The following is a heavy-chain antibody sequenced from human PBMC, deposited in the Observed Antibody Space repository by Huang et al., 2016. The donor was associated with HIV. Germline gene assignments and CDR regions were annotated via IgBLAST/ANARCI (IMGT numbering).Heavy chain of an antibody. CDR3: FSGSYYLTI. CDR1: GHSMNSDY. CDR2: AYDTGAT. V-gene: IGHV4-59*03. D-gene: IGHD1-26*01. J-gene: IGHJ6*04. Sequence: QVQLQESGPGLVQPSETLSLFCNVSGHSMNSDYWGWIRQAPGKGLEWVGNAYDTGATEYSPSLKCRVSISLDSSNSQFSLKVSSVTTADTALYYCFSGSYYLTIWGKGTTVTVSS.